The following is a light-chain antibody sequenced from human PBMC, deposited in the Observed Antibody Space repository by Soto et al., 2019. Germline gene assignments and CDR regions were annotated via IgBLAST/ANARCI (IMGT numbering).Light chain of an antibody. Sequence: AIQMTQSPSSLSASVGDRVTMTCRASQGIRDDLRWYQQKPGRAPNLPIYAAFRLESGVPSRFSGSGFGTDFTLTISSLQPEDSATYYCLQDYNFPYTFGQGTKLEIK. CDR1: QGIRDD. V-gene: IGKV1-6*01. J-gene: IGKJ2*01. CDR3: LQDYNFPYT. CDR2: AAF.